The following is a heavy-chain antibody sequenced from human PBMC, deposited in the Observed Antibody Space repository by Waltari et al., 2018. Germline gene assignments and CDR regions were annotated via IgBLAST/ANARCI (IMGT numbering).Heavy chain of an antibody. V-gene: IGHV1-8*01. CDR1: GYTFTSYD. Sequence: QVQLVQSGAEVKKPGASVKVSCKASGYTFTSYDINWVRQANGQGLEWMGWMNPNSGNTGYAQKFQGRVTMTRNTSISTAYMELSSLRSEDTAVYYCASFINTHYYYYYGMDVWGQGTTVTVSS. CDR3: ASFINTHYYYYYGMDV. CDR2: MNPNSGNT. J-gene: IGHJ6*02.